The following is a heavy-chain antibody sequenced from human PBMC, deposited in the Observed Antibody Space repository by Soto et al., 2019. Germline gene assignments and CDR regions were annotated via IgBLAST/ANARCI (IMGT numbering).Heavy chain of an antibody. CDR1: GGTFSSYA. D-gene: IGHD3-10*01. Sequence: QVQLVQSGAEVKKPGSSVKVSCKASGGTFSSYAISWVRQAPGQGLEWMGGIIPIFGTANYAQKFQGRVXLXAXXSTTTAYMELSSLRSEDTAVYYCATITMVRGVIDYWGQGTLVTVSS. CDR2: IIPIFGTA. CDR3: ATITMVRGVIDY. J-gene: IGHJ4*02. V-gene: IGHV1-69*12.